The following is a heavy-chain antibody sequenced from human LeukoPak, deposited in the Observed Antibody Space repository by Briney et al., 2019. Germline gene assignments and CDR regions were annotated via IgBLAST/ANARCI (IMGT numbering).Heavy chain of an antibody. CDR1: GFTFSNYA. CDR2: ISSNGGST. J-gene: IGHJ4*02. CDR3: ARVSAANWNYFDC. V-gene: IGHV3-64*01. Sequence: GGSLRLSCAASGFTFSNYAIHWVRQAPGKGLEYVSAISSNGGSTYYANSVKGRFTISRDNSKNTLYLQMGSLRAEDMAVYYCARVSAANWNYFDCWGQGTLVTVSS. D-gene: IGHD1-20*01.